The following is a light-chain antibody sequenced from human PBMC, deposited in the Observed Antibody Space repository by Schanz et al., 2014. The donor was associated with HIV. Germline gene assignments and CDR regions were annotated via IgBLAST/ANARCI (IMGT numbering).Light chain of an antibody. CDR3: SSYTTNRTMA. V-gene: IGLV1-44*01. J-gene: IGLJ2*01. Sequence: QSVLTQPPSASGTPGQRVTISCSGSSSNIGSNTVNWYQPLPGTAPKLLIYSNNQRPSGVPDRFSGSKSGTSASLAISGLQSEDEADYYCSSYTTNRTMAFGGGTKLPVL. CDR1: SSNIGSNT. CDR2: SNN.